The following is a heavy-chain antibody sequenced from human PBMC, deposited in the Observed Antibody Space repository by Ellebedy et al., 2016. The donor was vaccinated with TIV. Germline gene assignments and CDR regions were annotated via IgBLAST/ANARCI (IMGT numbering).Heavy chain of an antibody. J-gene: IGHJ4*02. CDR1: GGIFRGSA. CDR2: IIAIFGTT. Sequence: ASVKVSCKASGGIFRGSAISWVRQAPGLGLEWIGGIIAIFGTTKYAQKFQGRVTITADQLTTTSHMELSDLRFEDTAIYYCARHIGYSNGPSEYWGQGSLVTVSS. D-gene: IGHD6-19*01. CDR3: ARHIGYSNGPSEY. V-gene: IGHV1-69*13.